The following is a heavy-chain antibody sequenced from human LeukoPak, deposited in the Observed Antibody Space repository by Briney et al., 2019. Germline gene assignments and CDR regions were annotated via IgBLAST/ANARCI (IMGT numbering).Heavy chain of an antibody. CDR1: GYSFRSFW. V-gene: IGHV5-51*01. CDR3: ARSGYVAAAGTYFDY. D-gene: IGHD6-13*01. Sequence: GESLKISRKGPGYSFRSFWIGWVRQIPGKGLEWMGMFYAGDSSTRYSPSFQGQVTMTAGESINTAYLQRSSLQASDTAMYYCARSGYVAAAGTYFDYWGQGTLVTVSS. J-gene: IGHJ4*02. CDR2: FYAGDSST.